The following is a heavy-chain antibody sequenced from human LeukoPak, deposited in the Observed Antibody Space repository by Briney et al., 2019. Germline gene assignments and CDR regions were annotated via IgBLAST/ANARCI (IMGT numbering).Heavy chain of an antibody. J-gene: IGHJ4*02. V-gene: IGHV3-15*01. CDR3: TSKGY. CDR1: GFTFSNAW. Sequence: GGSLRLSCAASGFTFSNAWMSWVRQAPGKGLEWVCRIKSKTDGGTTDYAAPVKGRFTISRDDSKNTLYLQMNSRKNEDTAVDYCTSKGYWGQGTLVTVSS. CDR2: IKSKTDGGTT.